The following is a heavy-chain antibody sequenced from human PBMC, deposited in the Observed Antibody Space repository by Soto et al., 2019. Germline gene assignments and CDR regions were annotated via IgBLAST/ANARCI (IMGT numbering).Heavy chain of an antibody. V-gene: IGHV4-34*01. Sequence: SETLSLTCAVYGGSFSGYYWSWIRQPPGKGLEWIGGINHSGSTNYNPSLKSRVTISVDTSKNQFSLKLSSVTAADTAVYYCARRGAMYSSSCDYWGQGTLVTVSS. CDR1: GGSFSGYY. CDR3: ARRGAMYSSSCDY. J-gene: IGHJ4*02. D-gene: IGHD6-6*01. CDR2: INHSGST.